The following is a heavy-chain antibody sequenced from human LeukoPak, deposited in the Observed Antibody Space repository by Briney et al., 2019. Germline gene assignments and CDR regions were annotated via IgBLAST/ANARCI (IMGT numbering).Heavy chain of an antibody. D-gene: IGHD3-10*01. CDR1: GFTFSSYS. J-gene: IGHJ6*03. CDR3: ARGMNEGSGSYLSDKIYYYYMDV. CDR2: ISSSSSTI. V-gene: IGHV3-48*01. Sequence: GGSLRLSCAASGFTFSSYSMNWVRQAPGKGLEWVSYISSSSSTIYYADSVKGRFTISRDNAKNSLYLQMNSLRAEDTAVYYCARGMNEGSGSYLSDKIYYYYMDVWGKGTTVTVSS.